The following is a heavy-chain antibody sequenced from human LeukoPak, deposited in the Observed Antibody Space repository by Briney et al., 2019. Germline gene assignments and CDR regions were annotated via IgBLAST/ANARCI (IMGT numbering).Heavy chain of an antibody. J-gene: IGHJ6*03. D-gene: IGHD3-22*01. V-gene: IGHV5-51*01. CDR1: GYSSTSYW. CDR2: IYPGDSDT. CDR3: ARLGRENSYYCDRSGYYYYYYYLDV. Sequence: GESLKIPCKGSGYSSTSYWTGWVRQLPGKGLEWRGIIYPGDSDTRYSPSFQGEVLISANKSISPAYLLWRSLKVSEPAMFYSARLGRENSYYCDRSGYYYYYYYLDVWGKGTTVTVSS.